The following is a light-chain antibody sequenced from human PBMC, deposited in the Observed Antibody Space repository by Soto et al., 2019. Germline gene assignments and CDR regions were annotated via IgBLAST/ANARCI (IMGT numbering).Light chain of an antibody. Sequence: IVLTQSPGTLSVSPGERVILSCRASQTLRNKLAWYQQKPGQAPRLLIYGGFTRATGIPARFSGSGCGTEFTLTINSLQSEDFAIYSCQQHNAWPLTFGPGTKLDLK. CDR2: GGF. CDR1: QTLRNK. CDR3: QQHNAWPLT. V-gene: IGKV3-15*01. J-gene: IGKJ3*01.